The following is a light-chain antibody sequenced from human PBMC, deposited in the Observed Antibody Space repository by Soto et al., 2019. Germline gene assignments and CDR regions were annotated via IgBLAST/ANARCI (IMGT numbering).Light chain of an antibody. J-gene: IGLJ2*01. CDR1: SSNIGAGFD. V-gene: IGLV1-40*01. CDR2: GKN. CDR3: QSYDSSLSGSI. Sequence: QSVLTQPPSLSGAPGQRVTMSCTGGSSNIGAGFDVHWYQQLPGTAPKLLIFGKNNRPSWVPDRFSGSKSGTSASLAITGLQAEDEGDYYCQSYDSSLSGSIFGGGTKLTVL.